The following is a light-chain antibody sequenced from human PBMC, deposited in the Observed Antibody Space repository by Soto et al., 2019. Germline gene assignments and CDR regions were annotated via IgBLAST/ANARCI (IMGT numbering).Light chain of an antibody. J-gene: IGKJ4*01. Sequence: DIQMTQSPSSLSASVGDRVTITCRASQTIRNYLHWYQQKPGKGPKLLIYAASTLQSGVPSRFSGSGSGTEFSLTISTMQPEDFATYYCQQSYSAPLTLGGGTKVELK. CDR2: AAS. CDR3: QQSYSAPLT. CDR1: QTIRNY. V-gene: IGKV1-39*01.